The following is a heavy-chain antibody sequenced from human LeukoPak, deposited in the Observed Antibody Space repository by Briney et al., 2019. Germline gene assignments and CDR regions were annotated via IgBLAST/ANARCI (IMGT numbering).Heavy chain of an antibody. D-gene: IGHD3-3*01. V-gene: IGHV1-24*01. CDR2: FDPEDGKT. CDR3: ATPQTPGAGFWSGYYRY. Sequence: GASVKVSCKVSGYTLTELSMHWVRQAPGKGLEGMGGFDPEDGKTIYAQKFQGRVTMTEDTSTDTAYMELSSLRSEDTAVYYCATPQTPGAGFWSGYYRYWGQGTLVTVSS. CDR1: GYTLTELS. J-gene: IGHJ4*02.